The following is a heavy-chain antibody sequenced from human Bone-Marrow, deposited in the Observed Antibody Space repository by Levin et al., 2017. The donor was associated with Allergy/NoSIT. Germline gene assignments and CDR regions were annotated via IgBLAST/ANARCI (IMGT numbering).Heavy chain of an antibody. V-gene: IGHV4-34*01. CDR1: GGSFSGYY. Sequence: SETLSLTCAVYGGSFSGYYWSWIRQPPGKGLEWIGEINHSGSTNYNPSLKSRVTISVDTSKNQFSLKLSSVTAADTAVYYCAVTSPRSTMVRGVIKAHPYAFDIWGQGTMVTVSS. D-gene: IGHD3-10*01. CDR3: AVTSPRSTMVRGVIKAHPYAFDI. CDR2: INHSGST. J-gene: IGHJ3*02.